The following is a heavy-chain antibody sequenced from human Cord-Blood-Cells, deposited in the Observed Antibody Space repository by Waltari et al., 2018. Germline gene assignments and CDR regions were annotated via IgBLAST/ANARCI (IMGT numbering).Heavy chain of an antibody. CDR1: GYSISSGYY. CDR3: ARVVYYDFWSGYYDAFDI. CDR2: IYHSGST. J-gene: IGHJ3*02. D-gene: IGHD3-3*01. Sequence: QVQLQESGPGLVKPSETLSLTCAVSGYSISSGYYWGWIRQPPGKGLEWIGSIYHSGSTYYNPSLKSRVTISVDTSKNQVSLKLGSVTAADTSVYYCARVVYYDFWSGYYDAFDIWGQGTMVTVSS. V-gene: IGHV4-38-2*01.